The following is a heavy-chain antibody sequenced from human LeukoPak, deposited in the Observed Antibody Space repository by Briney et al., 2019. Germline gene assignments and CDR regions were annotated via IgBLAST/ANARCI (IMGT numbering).Heavy chain of an antibody. Sequence: SETLSLTCTVSGGSISSSSYYWGWIRQPPGKGLEWIGSIYYSGSTNYNPSLKSRVTISVDTSKNQFSLKLSSVTAADTAVYYCARLGYCSGGSCYLNYYYYYYMDVWGKGTTVTISS. CDR2: IYYSGST. V-gene: IGHV4-39*07. CDR1: GGSISSSSYY. D-gene: IGHD2-15*01. CDR3: ARLGYCSGGSCYLNYYYYYYMDV. J-gene: IGHJ6*03.